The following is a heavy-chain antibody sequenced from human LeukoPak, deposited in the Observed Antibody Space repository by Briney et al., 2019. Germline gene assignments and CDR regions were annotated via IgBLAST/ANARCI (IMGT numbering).Heavy chain of an antibody. V-gene: IGHV1-69*13. CDR3: ERDLFRRGDY. CDR1: GGTFSSYA. J-gene: IGHJ4*02. CDR2: IIPIFGTA. Sequence: ASVKVSCKASGGTFSSYAISWVRQAPGQGLEWMGGIIPIFGTANYAQKFQGRVTITADESTSTEYMERRSVRAEDTGVYYCERDLFRRGDYWGQGALVTVSS.